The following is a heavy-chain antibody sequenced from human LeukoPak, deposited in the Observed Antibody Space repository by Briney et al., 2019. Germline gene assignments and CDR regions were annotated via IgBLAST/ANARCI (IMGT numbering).Heavy chain of an antibody. J-gene: IGHJ6*03. V-gene: IGHV4-34*01. Sequence: SQTLSLTCAVYGGSFSGYYWSWIRQPPGKGLEWIGEINHSGSTKYNPSLKSRVTISVDTSKSQFSLILSSVTAADTAVYYCARGASGWSSSYYYYYMDVWDKGTTVTVSS. CDR2: INHSGST. CDR1: GGSFSGYY. CDR3: ARGASGWSSSYYYYYMDV. D-gene: IGHD6-19*01.